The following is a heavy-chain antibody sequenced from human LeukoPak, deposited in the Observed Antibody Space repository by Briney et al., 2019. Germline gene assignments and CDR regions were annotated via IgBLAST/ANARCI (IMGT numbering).Heavy chain of an antibody. D-gene: IGHD5-18*01. CDR3: AKTDVDTAMVWYYYYYYMDV. CDR2: IDTGGST. V-gene: IGHV3-23*01. J-gene: IGHJ6*03. CDR1: GFSFSTYA. Sequence: GGSLRLSCAGSGFSFSTYAMTWVRQAPGKGLEWVSGIDTGGSTFYAESVKGRFTISRDNSKNTLYLQMNSLRAEDTAVYYCAKTDVDTAMVWYYYYYYMDVWGKGTTVTVSS.